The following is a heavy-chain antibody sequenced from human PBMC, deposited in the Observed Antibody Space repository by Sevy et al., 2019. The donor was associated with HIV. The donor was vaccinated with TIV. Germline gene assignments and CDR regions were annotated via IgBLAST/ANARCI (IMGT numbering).Heavy chain of an antibody. CDR1: GYTFTSYD. J-gene: IGHJ6*02. CDR2: MNPNSGNT. V-gene: IGHV1-8*01. D-gene: IGHD6-13*01. CDR3: ARTEPGIAAYGMDV. Sequence: ASVKVSSKASGYTFTSYDINWVRQATGQGLEWMGWMNPNSGNTGYAQKFQGRVTMTRNTSINTAYMELSSLRSEDTAVYYCARTEPGIAAYGMDVWGQGTTVTVSS.